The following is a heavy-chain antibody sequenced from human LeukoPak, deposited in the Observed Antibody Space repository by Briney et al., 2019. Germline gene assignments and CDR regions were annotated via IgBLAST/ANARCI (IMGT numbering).Heavy chain of an antibody. J-gene: IGHJ5*02. CDR3: AKIAPGRVYNWFDP. Sequence: SETLSLTCTVSGGSISNYYWSWIRQPPGKGLEWIGYIYHSGSTNYNPSLRSRVTISVDTSKNQFSLKLTSVTAADAAVYYCAKIAPGRVYNWFDPWGQGTLVTVSS. CDR1: GGSISNYY. CDR2: IYHSGST. V-gene: IGHV4-59*01. D-gene: IGHD2-21*01.